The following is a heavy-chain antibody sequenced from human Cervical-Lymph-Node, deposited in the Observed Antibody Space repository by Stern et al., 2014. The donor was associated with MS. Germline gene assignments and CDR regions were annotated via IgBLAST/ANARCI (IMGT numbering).Heavy chain of an antibody. CDR3: ARRRGYYYDSGVYSRNDAFDI. J-gene: IGHJ3*02. CDR1: GDTLISDS. Sequence: QVQLMQSGAEVKKPGSSVKVSCKASGDTLISDSISWVRQAPGQGLEWMGGGMPLFGTANYAQKFQSRVTITADKSTSTAYMELNSLRSEDTAVYYCARRRGYYYDSGVYSRNDAFDIWGQGTMVTVSS. V-gene: IGHV1-69*06. D-gene: IGHD3-22*01. CDR2: GMPLFGTA.